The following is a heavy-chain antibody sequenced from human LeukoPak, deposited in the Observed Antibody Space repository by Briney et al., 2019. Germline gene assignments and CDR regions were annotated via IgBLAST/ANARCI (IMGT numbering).Heavy chain of an antibody. V-gene: IGHV4-39*01. CDR3: ARQTTIYSNGWMFDY. CDR2: IYYSGST. D-gene: IGHD6-19*01. CDR1: GGSISISGYY. J-gene: IGHJ4*02. Sequence: PSETLSLTCTVSGGSISISGYYWAWIRQPPGQGLEWIGSIYYSGSTYYNPSLKSRVTISIDTSNNQFSLKVDSVTAADTAVYYCARQTTIYSNGWMFDYWGQGTLVTVSS.